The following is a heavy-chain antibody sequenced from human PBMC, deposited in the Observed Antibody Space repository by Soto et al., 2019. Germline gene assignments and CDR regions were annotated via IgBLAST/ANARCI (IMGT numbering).Heavy chain of an antibody. D-gene: IGHD6-25*01. V-gene: IGHV4-39*01. CDR2: IYYSGST. CDR1: GASISSDY. Sequence: PSETLSLTCTVSGASISSDYWAWIRQPPGKGLEWIANIYYSGSTFYNPSLKSRVTISLDTSKNQFSLKLRSVTAADTAVYYCARHEAGWYFDSWGQGTLVTVSS. CDR3: ARHEAGWYFDS. J-gene: IGHJ4*02.